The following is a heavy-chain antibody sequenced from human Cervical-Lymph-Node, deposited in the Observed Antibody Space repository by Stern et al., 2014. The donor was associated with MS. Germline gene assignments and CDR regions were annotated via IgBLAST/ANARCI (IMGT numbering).Heavy chain of an antibody. V-gene: IGHV1-18*01. D-gene: IGHD4-11*01. CDR3: ARERVRDFNDYHFDS. Sequence: VQLVQSGPEVRQPGASVRVSCKASGYTFTTPNYGIAWVREAPGRGLEWMGWISAYNGNPVYAQKLQDRVTMTTDTSTSTAYMELRSLRSDDTAFYYCARERVRDFNDYHFDSWGQGTLVTVSS. CDR1: GYTFTTPNYG. CDR2: ISAYNGNP. J-gene: IGHJ4*02.